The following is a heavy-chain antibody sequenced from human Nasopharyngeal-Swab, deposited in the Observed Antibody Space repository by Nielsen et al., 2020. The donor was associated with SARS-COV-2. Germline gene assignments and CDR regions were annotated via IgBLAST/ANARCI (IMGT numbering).Heavy chain of an antibody. Sequence: GGSLRLSCAASGYTFSSYAMNWVRQAPGKGLEWVSTSASDDNTFYADSVWGRFTISRDKSKSTVHLQMNSLRAEDTAVYFCAKVRFSMYFFDMDVWGQGTTVTVSS. CDR2: SASDDNT. V-gene: IGHV3-23*01. D-gene: IGHD3-3*01. CDR1: GYTFSSYA. J-gene: IGHJ6*03. CDR3: AKVRFSMYFFDMDV.